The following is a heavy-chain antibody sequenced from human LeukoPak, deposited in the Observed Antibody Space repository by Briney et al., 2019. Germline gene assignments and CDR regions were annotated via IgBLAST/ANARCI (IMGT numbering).Heavy chain of an antibody. D-gene: IGHD5-12*01. CDR3: AGESGYDFGPFDY. CDR2: IWYDGSNK. CDR1: GFTFSSYG. V-gene: IGHV3-33*01. J-gene: IGHJ4*02. Sequence: PGGSLRLSCAASGFTFSSYGMHWVRQAPGKGLEWVAVIWYDGSNKYYADSVKGRFTISRDNSKNTLYLQMNSLRAEDTAVYYCAGESGYDFGPFDYWGQGTLVTVSS.